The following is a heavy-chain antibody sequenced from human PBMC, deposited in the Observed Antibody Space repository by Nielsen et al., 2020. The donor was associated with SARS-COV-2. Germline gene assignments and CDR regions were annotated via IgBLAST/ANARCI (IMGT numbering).Heavy chain of an antibody. V-gene: IGHV3-43*01. Sequence: ESLKISCAASGFTFDDYTMHWVRQAPGKGLEWVSLISWDGGSTYYADSVKGRFTISRDNSKNSLYLQMNSLRTEDTALYYCAKDLGRIAVAGWGFDYWGQGTLVTVSS. CDR2: ISWDGGST. CDR3: AKDLGRIAVAGWGFDY. D-gene: IGHD6-19*01. CDR1: GFTFDDYT. J-gene: IGHJ4*02.